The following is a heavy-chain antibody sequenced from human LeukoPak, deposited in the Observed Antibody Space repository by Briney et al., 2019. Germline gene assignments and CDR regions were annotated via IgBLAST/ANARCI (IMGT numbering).Heavy chain of an antibody. J-gene: IGHJ6*02. V-gene: IGHV3-7*01. CDR2: IKQDGSEK. CDR1: GFTFSSYW. Sequence: PGGSLRLSCAASGFTFSSYWMSWVRQAPGKGLEWVANIKQDGSEKYYVDSVKGRFTISRDNAKNSLYLQMSSLKAEDTAVYYCARDRMVRGVSWAYYYYGMDVWGQGPRSPSP. D-gene: IGHD3-10*01. CDR3: ARDRMVRGVSWAYYYYGMDV.